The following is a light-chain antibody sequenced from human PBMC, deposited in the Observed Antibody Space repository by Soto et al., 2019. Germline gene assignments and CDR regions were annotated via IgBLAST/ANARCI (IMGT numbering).Light chain of an antibody. Sequence: IQLTQSPSSLCASVGDRVNITCRASQSISSWLAWYQQKPGKAPKLLIYKASSLESGVPSRFSGSGSGTEFTLTISSLQPDDFATYDCQHYNSYSEAFGQGTKVDIK. CDR3: QHYNSYSEA. V-gene: IGKV1-5*03. J-gene: IGKJ1*01. CDR1: QSISSW. CDR2: KAS.